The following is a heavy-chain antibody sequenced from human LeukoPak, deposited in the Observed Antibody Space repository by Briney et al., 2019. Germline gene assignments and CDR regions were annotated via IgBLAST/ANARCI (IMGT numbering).Heavy chain of an antibody. J-gene: IGHJ4*02. D-gene: IGHD4-17*01. V-gene: IGHV4-59*01. CDR2: IYYSGTT. Sequence: KPSETLSLTCTVSGGSINNYYWSWIRQPPGKGLEWIGYIYYSGTTNFNPSLKSRVTISVDTSKNQFSLRLSSVTAADTAVYYCVRDSTPYGHSGYWGQGTLVTVSP. CDR3: VRDSTPYGHSGY. CDR1: GGSINNYY.